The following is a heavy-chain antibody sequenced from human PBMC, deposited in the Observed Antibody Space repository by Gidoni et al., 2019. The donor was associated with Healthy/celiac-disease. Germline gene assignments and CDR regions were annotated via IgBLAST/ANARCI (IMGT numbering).Heavy chain of an antibody. V-gene: IGHV3-23*01. Sequence: EVQLLESGGGLVQPGGSLRLSCAASGFPFSSYAMSWVRQAPGKGLEWVSAISGSGGSTYYADAVKGRFTISRDNSKNTLYLQMNSLRAEDTAVYYCAKPPQGIAVAGTSFDYWGQGTLVTVSS. CDR3: AKPPQGIAVAGTSFDY. D-gene: IGHD6-19*01. CDR2: ISGSGGST. CDR1: GFPFSSYA. J-gene: IGHJ4*02.